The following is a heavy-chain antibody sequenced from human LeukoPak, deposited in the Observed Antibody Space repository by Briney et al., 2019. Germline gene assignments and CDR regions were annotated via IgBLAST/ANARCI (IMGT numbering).Heavy chain of an antibody. D-gene: IGHD5-12*01. CDR3: ARGWLRAYYFDY. Sequence: GGSLRLSCAASGFTFSSYWMHWVRQAPGKGLVWVSRINSDGGSTHYADSVKGRFTISRDNAKNSLYLQMNSLRAEDTAVYYCARGWLRAYYFDYWGQGTLVTVSS. CDR2: INSDGGST. V-gene: IGHV3-74*01. J-gene: IGHJ4*02. CDR1: GFTFSSYW.